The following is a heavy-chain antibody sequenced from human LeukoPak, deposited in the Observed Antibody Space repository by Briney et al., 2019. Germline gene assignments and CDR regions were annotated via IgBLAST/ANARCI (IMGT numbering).Heavy chain of an antibody. CDR1: GDSVSSNRAG. J-gene: IGHJ6*03. Sequence: SQTLSLTCAISGDSVSSNRAGWNWLRQSPSRGLEWLGRTYYRSKWYSDDAVSVKSRITINPDTARNQFSLKLSSVTAADTAVYYCARHRRITMLAVVTYSHYYSLDVWGKGTTVTVSS. CDR2: TYYRSKWYS. CDR3: ARHRRITMLAVVTYSHYYSLDV. D-gene: IGHD3-22*01. V-gene: IGHV6-1*01.